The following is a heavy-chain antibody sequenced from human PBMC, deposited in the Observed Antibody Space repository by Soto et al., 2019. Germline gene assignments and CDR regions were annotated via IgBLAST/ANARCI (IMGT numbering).Heavy chain of an antibody. CDR2: IITIFGKA. CDR3: AGARCPHYVDYGAY. D-gene: IGHD4-17*01. J-gene: IGHJ4*02. V-gene: IGHV1-69*01. Sequence: QVHLVQSGAEVKKPGSSVTVSSKASVGTFSSYAISFVRQAPGQGLEWIGGIITIFGKANYAQKFQGRVTITSAQSTGTAYIELSRMRSEDTAVSDCAGARCPHYVDYGAYWGQGTLVTASS. CDR1: VGTFSSYA.